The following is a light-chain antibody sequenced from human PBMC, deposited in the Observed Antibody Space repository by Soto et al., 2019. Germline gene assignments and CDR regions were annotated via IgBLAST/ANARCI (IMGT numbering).Light chain of an antibody. V-gene: IGLV2-8*01. CDR1: SSDVGGYNY. CDR3: SSYAVPNLFV. Sequence: QSVLAQPPSASGSPGQSVTISCTGTSSDVGGYNYVSWYQQHPGKAPKVIIYEVSKRPSGVPDRFSGSKSGSTASLTVSGLQAEDEADYSCSSYAVPNLFVSRPGTKVTVL. CDR2: EVS. J-gene: IGLJ1*01.